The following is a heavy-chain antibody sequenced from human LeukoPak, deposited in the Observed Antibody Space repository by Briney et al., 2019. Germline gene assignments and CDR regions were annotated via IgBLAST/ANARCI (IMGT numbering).Heavy chain of an antibody. V-gene: IGHV4-39*07. Sequence: PSETLSLTCTVSGGSISSSSYYWGWIRQPPGKGLEWIGSIYYSGSTYYNPSLKSRVTISVDTSKNQFSLKLSSVTAADTAVYYCARVRRYPGYSYGYAGYYMDVWGKGTTVTVSS. J-gene: IGHJ6*03. CDR3: ARVRRYPGYSYGYAGYYMDV. D-gene: IGHD5-18*01. CDR1: GGSISSSSYY. CDR2: IYYSGST.